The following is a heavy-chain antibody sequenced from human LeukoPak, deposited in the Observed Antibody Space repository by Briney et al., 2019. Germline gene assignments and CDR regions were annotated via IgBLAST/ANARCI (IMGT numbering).Heavy chain of an antibody. D-gene: IGHD3-9*01. CDR2: IYTSGST. CDR1: GGSISSYY. V-gene: IGHV4-4*07. Sequence: SETLSLTCTVSGGSISSYYWSWIRQPAGKGLEWIGRIYTSGSTNYNPSLKSRVTMSVDTSKNQFSLKLSSVTAADTAVYYCARDGPDYDILTGYYHLYYYYMDVWSKGTTVTVSS. CDR3: ARDGPDYDILTGYYHLYYYYMDV. J-gene: IGHJ6*03.